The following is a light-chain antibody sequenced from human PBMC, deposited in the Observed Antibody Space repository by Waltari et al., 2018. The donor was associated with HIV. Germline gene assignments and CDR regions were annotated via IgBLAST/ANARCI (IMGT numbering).Light chain of an antibody. CDR2: AAS. CDR3: QQLNSFLP. V-gene: IGKV1-9*01. J-gene: IGKJ4*01. Sequence: DIQLTQSPSFLSASVGDRVTITCRASHGIGNLLAGYQQMPGKAPKLLIYAASTLHSEVPSRFSGSGSGTVFTLTISSLQPEDSAIYYCQQLNSFLPFGGGTQV. CDR1: HGIGNL.